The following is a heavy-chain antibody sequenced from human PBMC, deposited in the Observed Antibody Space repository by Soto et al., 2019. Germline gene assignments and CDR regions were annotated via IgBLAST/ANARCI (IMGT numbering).Heavy chain of an antibody. CDR2: ISNDGSNP. J-gene: IGHJ4*02. V-gene: IGHV3-30-3*01. CDR3: ARTGYDSSGYFVEYYFDY. D-gene: IGHD3-22*01. CDR1: GFTFSNYA. Sequence: QVQLVESGGGVVQPERSLRLSCAASGFTFSNYAMHWVRQARGTGLEWVAVISNDGSNPYYADSVKGRFTISRDNSKNPLYLQMNSLSPEDTAVYYCARTGYDSSGYFVEYYFDYWGQGTLVTVSS.